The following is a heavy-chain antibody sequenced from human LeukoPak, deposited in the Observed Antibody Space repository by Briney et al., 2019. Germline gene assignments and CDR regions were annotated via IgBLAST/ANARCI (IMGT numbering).Heavy chain of an antibody. J-gene: IGHJ4*02. Sequence: GGSLRLSCAASGFTFSGYWMHWVRQAPGKGLVWVSRMDTDGSSTTYADSVKGRFTISRDNAKNTLYLQMKSLRADDTAVYYCARGALSGRTSHFDSWGQGTLVTVSS. V-gene: IGHV3-74*01. CDR1: GFTFSGYW. CDR3: ARGALSGRTSHFDS. CDR2: MDTDGSST. D-gene: IGHD5-12*01.